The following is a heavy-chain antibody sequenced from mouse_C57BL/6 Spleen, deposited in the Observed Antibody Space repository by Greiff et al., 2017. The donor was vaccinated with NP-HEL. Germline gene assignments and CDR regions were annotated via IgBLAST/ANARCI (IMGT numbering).Heavy chain of an antibody. D-gene: IGHD2-4*01. J-gene: IGHJ3*01. Sequence: VQLQQPGAELVKPGASVKLSCKASGYTFTSYWMHWVKQRPGQGLEWIGMIHSNSGSTNYNEKFKSKATLTVDKSSSTAYMQLSSLTSEDSAVYYCARRDYDGGFAYWGQGTLVTVSA. CDR3: ARRDYDGGFAY. CDR1: GYTFTSYW. CDR2: IHSNSGST. V-gene: IGHV1-64*01.